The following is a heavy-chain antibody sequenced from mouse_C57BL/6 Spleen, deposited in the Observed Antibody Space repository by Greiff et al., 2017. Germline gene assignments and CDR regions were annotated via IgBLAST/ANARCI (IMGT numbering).Heavy chain of an antibody. CDR2: IHPNSGST. Sequence: QVQLQQSGAELVKPGASVKLSCKASGYTFTSYWMHWVKQRPGQGLEWIGMIHPNSGSTNYNEKFKSKATLTVDKSSSTAYMQLSSLTSEDSAVYYCARRSGDWYVDVWGTGTTVTVSS. D-gene: IGHD1-3*01. CDR1: GYTFTSYW. V-gene: IGHV1-64*01. CDR3: ARRSGDWYVDV. J-gene: IGHJ1*03.